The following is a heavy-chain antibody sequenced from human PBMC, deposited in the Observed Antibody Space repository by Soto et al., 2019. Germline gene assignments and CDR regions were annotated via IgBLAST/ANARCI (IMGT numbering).Heavy chain of an antibody. D-gene: IGHD2-21*02. CDR3: PRLASCGADCSNDAFDI. J-gene: IGHJ3*02. V-gene: IGHV5-51*01. CDR1: GDSFTSYW. Sequence: XDSLKVSWQCSGDSFTSYWIGLVLQMPGKGLEWMGIIYPGDSDTRYSPSFQGQVTISADKSISTAYLQWSSLKASDTAMYYCPRLASCGADCSNDAFDIWGQRTMVTVSS. CDR2: IYPGDSDT.